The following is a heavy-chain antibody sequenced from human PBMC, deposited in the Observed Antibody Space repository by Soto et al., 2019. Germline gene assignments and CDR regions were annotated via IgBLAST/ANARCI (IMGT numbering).Heavy chain of an antibody. CDR1: EFTFSNYW. CDR3: ARSPSSGWYYFDY. J-gene: IGHJ4*02. Sequence: EVQLVESGGGLVQPGGSLRLSCVASEFTFSNYWMYWVRQAPGKGLVWVSRINSDGSSTSYADSVKGRFTISRDNAKNTLYLQMNSLRAEDTAVYYCARSPSSGWYYFDYWGQGALVTVSS. CDR2: INSDGSST. V-gene: IGHV3-74*01. D-gene: IGHD6-19*01.